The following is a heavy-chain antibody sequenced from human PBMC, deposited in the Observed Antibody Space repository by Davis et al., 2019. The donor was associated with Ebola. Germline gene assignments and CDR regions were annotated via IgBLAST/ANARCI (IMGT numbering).Heavy chain of an antibody. J-gene: IGHJ1*01. CDR2: INPSGGST. D-gene: IGHD5-24*01. CDR1: GYTFTNYY. Sequence: ASVKVSCKASGYTFTNYYMHWVRQAPGQGLEWMGIINPSGGSTSYAQKFQGRVTMTRDTSTSTVYMELSSLRSEDTAVYYCARDDQMATTQKRYFQHWGQGTLVTVSS. CDR3: ARDDQMATTQKRYFQH. V-gene: IGHV1-46*03.